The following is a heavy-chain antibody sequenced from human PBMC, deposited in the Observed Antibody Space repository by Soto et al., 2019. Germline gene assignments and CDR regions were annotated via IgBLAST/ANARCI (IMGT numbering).Heavy chain of an antibody. CDR3: ARIRIPSPSQAADYYYYGMDV. V-gene: IGHV2-70*11. Sequence: SGPTLVNPTQTLTLTCTFSGFSLSTSGMCVSWIRQPPGKALEWLARIDWDDDKYYSTSLKTRLTISKDTSKNQVVLTMTNMDPVDTATYYCARIRIPSPSQAADYYYYGMDVWGQGTTVTVS. CDR1: GFSLSTSGMC. J-gene: IGHJ6*02. CDR2: IDWDDDK.